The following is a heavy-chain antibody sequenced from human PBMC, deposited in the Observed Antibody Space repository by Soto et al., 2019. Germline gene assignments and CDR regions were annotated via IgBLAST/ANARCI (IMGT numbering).Heavy chain of an antibody. V-gene: IGHV2-5*02. J-gene: IGHJ6*02. D-gene: IGHD2-21*02. Sequence: QITLKESGPPLVKPTQTLTLTCTFSGFSLSTSGVGVGWIRQPPGKALEWLALIYWDNDKRYSPSLQSRLTVTKHTSKNQVVLTMSNMDPVDTATYYCVHSRCGGDCPQSYPSHYYYGTDVWGQGTTVTVSS. CDR2: IYWDNDK. CDR1: GFSLSTSGVG. CDR3: VHSRCGGDCPQSYPSHYYYGTDV.